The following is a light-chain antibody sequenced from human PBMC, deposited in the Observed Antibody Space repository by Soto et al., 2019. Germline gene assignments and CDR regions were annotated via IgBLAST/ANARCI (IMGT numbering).Light chain of an antibody. CDR2: DVS. CDR1: SSDVGAYNF. Sequence: QSALTQPASVSGSPGQSITISCTGTSSDVGAYNFVSWYQQHPGKVPKLMIFDVSSRPSGVSDRFSGSKSGNTASLTISGLQAEDEGDYYCSSFAGNNNLVFGGGTKLTVL. J-gene: IGLJ2*01. V-gene: IGLV2-14*03. CDR3: SSFAGNNNLV.